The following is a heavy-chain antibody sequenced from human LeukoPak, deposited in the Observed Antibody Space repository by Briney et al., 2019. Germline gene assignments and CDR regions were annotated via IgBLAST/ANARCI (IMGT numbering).Heavy chain of an antibody. CDR3: AKDQHGYDKPIDY. CDR1: GFTFNIYA. J-gene: IGHJ4*02. Sequence: GGSLRLSRAASGFTFNIYAMNWVRQASGKGLEWVSTISGSGSSTYYADSVKGRFTISRDNSKNTLYLQMNSLRAEDTAVYFCAKDQHGYDKPIDYWGQGTLVTVSS. D-gene: IGHD5-12*01. CDR2: ISGSGSST. V-gene: IGHV3-23*01.